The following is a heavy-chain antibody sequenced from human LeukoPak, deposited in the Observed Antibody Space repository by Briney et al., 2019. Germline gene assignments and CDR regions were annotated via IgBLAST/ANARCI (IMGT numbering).Heavy chain of an antibody. J-gene: IGHJ4*02. CDR1: GFTFSSYS. CDR2: ISSSSSYI. CDR3: ASVVLRGVNY. D-gene: IGHD3-10*01. Sequence: GGSLRLSCAASGFTFSSYSMNWVRQAPGKGLEWVSSISSSSSYIYYADSVKGRFTISRDSAKNSLYLQMNSLRAEDTAVYYCASVVLRGVNYWGQGTLVTVSS. V-gene: IGHV3-21*01.